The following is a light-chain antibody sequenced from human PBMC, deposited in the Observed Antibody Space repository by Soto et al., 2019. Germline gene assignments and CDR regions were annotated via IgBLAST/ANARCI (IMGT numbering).Light chain of an antibody. CDR3: QQYQSYPLT. Sequence: DLHMTQSPSSLSASVGDRVTITCRASQGINTYLAWFQQKPGEAPKSLIYAASSLQSGVPSKFSGSGSGTDFTLTISSLQPEDFATYYCQQYQSYPLTFGGGTKVEIK. CDR1: QGINTY. V-gene: IGKV1-16*02. CDR2: AAS. J-gene: IGKJ4*01.